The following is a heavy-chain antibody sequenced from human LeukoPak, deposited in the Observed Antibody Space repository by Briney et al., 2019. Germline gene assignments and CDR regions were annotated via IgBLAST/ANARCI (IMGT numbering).Heavy chain of an antibody. CDR2: IYYSGST. J-gene: IGHJ4*02. CDR1: GGSISSGGYY. CDR3: ARAVRDFWSGYPDY. Sequence: SETLSLTCTVSGGSISSGGYYWSWIRQHPGKGLEWIGYIYYSGSTYYNPSLKSRVTISVDTSKNQFSLKLSSVTAADTAVYYYARAVRDFWSGYPDYWGQGTLVTVSS. D-gene: IGHD3-3*01. V-gene: IGHV4-31*03.